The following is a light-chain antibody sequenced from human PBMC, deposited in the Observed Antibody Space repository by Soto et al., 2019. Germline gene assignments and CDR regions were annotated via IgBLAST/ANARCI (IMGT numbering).Light chain of an antibody. V-gene: IGLV2-14*01. J-gene: IGLJ1*01. Sequence: QSVLTQPASLSGSPGQSITISCTGTISDVGGYNYVSWFQHHPGKAPKLIIYEVSYRPSGVSNRFSGSKSGDTASLTISGLQAEDEADYYCSSFTNTITRYAYGTGTKVTV. CDR2: EVS. CDR1: ISDVGGYNY. CDR3: SSFTNTITRYA.